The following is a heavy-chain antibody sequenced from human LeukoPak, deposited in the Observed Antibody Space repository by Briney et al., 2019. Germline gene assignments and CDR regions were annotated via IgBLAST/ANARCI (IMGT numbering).Heavy chain of an antibody. CDR1: GFTFGDYP. CDR3: ARSRYTYGYFDY. CDR2: ISYDGSTK. V-gene: IGHV3-30-3*01. J-gene: IGHJ4*02. D-gene: IGHD5-18*01. Sequence: GESLKISCAASGFTFGDYPMHWVRQAPGKGLEWVAGISYDGSTKYYADSVKGRFTMSRDNSKNTLYLQMNSLRAEDTAVYYCARSRYTYGYFDYWGQGTLVTVSS.